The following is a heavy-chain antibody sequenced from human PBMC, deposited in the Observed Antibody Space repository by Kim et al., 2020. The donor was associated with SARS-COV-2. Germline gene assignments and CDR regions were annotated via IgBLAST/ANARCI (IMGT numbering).Heavy chain of an antibody. V-gene: IGHV4-34*01. CDR1: GGSFSAYY. CDR3: ARYRAVSTFYYYYYMDV. D-gene: IGHD4-4*01. J-gene: IGHJ6*03. CDR2: INHSGST. Sequence: SETLSLTCAVYGGSFSAYYWSWIRQPPGKGLEWIGEINHSGSTNYNPSLKSRVTISVDTSKNQFSLKLSSVTAADTAVYYCARYRAVSTFYYYYYMDVWGKGTTVTVSS.